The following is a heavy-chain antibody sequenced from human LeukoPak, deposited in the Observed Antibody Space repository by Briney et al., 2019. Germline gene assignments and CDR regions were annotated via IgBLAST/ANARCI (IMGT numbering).Heavy chain of an antibody. CDR3: ARALGGTYYDILTDY. CDR2: INPNSGGT. CDR1: GYTFTGYF. J-gene: IGHJ4*02. V-gene: IGHV1-2*02. D-gene: IGHD3-9*01. Sequence: GASVEVSCKASGYTFTGYFIHWVRQAPGHGLEWMGWINPNSGGTNYAQRFQGRVTMTRDTSISTAYMELSRLRSDDTAVYYCARALGGTYYDILTDYWGQGTLVTVSS.